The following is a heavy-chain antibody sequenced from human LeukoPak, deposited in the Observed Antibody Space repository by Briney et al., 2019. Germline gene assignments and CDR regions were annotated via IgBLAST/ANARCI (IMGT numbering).Heavy chain of an antibody. J-gene: IGHJ4*02. CDR3: ARVEYSYDHLKIDY. D-gene: IGHD5-18*01. CDR2: INHSGST. Sequence: PSETLSLTCAVCGGSFSGYYWSWIRQPPGKGLEWIGEINHSGSTNYNPSLKSRVTISVDTSKNQFSLKLSSVTAADTAVYYCARVEYSYDHLKIDYWGQGTLVTVSS. V-gene: IGHV4-34*01. CDR1: GGSFSGYY.